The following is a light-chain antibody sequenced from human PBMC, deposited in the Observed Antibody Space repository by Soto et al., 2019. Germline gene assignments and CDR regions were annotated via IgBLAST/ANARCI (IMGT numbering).Light chain of an antibody. V-gene: IGKV1-5*03. CDR3: QHYSSDRAT. Sequence: ILFARSSSTLSASVGDRVTISCRASQSINKWLAWYQHKPGKAPNLLIYEVSTLQSGVPSRFSGSGSGTEFTLTISSLRPDDFATYYCQHYSSDRATFGQGTKVDIK. CDR2: EVS. CDR1: QSINKW. J-gene: IGKJ1*01.